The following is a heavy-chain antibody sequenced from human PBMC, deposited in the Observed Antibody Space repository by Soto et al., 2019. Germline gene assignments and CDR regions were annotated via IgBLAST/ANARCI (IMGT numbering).Heavy chain of an antibody. CDR2: ISGSGGST. CDR3: AKDRKNLWFGDTGYFDY. CDR1: GFTFSSYA. V-gene: IGHV3-23*01. Sequence: EVQLLESGGGLVQPGGSLRLSCAASGFTFSSYAMSWVRQAPGKGLEWVSAISGSGGSTYYADSVKGRFTISRDNSKNTLYLQMNSLRAEDTAVYYCAKDRKNLWFGDTGYFDYWGQGTLVTVSS. D-gene: IGHD3-10*01. J-gene: IGHJ4*02.